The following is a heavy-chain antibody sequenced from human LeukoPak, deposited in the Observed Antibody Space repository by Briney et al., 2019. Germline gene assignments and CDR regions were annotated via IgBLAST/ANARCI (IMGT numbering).Heavy chain of an antibody. CDR1: GYTFTGYY. Sequence: GASVKVSCKASGYTFTGYYMHWVRRAPGQGLEWMGWINPNSGGTNYAQKFQGRVTMTRDTPISTAYMELSRLRSDDTAVYYCAREHDSSGYYDRFQHWGQGTLVTVSS. J-gene: IGHJ1*01. CDR2: INPNSGGT. D-gene: IGHD3-22*01. V-gene: IGHV1-2*02. CDR3: AREHDSSGYYDRFQH.